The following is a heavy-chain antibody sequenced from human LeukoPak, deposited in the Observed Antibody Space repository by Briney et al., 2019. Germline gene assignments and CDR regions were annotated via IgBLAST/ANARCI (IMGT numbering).Heavy chain of an antibody. CDR3: ARATFWSGYQRDSWYMDV. J-gene: IGHJ6*03. D-gene: IGHD3-3*01. V-gene: IGHV3-66*02. Sequence: GGSLRLSCAASGFTVSSNYMTWVRQAPGKGLEWVSVIYSGGSTYYADSVKGRFTISRDNSENTLYLHMNSLRAEDTAVYYCARATFWSGYQRDSWYMDVWGKGTTVTVSS. CDR2: IYSGGST. CDR1: GFTVSSNY.